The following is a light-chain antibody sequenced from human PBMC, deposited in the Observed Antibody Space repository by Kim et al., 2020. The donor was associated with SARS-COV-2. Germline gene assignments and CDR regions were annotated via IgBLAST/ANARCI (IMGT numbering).Light chain of an antibody. CDR1: QSVSSNY. V-gene: IGKV3-20*01. J-gene: IGKJ2*01. CDR3: QQYGTATGYT. Sequence: ELVLTQSPGTLSLSPGERATLSCRASQSVSSNYLAWYQQKPGQAPRLLIYAASSRATGIPDRFSGSGSQTDFTLTINGLGPEDFALYYCQQYGTATGYTFGQGTKLEIK. CDR2: AAS.